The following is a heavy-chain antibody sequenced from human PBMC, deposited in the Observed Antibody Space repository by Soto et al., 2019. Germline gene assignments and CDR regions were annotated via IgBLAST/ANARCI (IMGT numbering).Heavy chain of an antibody. D-gene: IGHD6-19*01. V-gene: IGHV4-31*03. Sequence: PSETLSLTCTVSGGSISSGGYYWSWIRQHPGKGLEWIGYIYYSGSTYYNPSLKRRVTISVDTSKNQFSLKLSSVTAADTAVYYCARGWLVGFGWFDPWGQGTLVTVSS. J-gene: IGHJ5*02. CDR3: ARGWLVGFGWFDP. CDR1: GGSISSGGYY. CDR2: IYYSGST.